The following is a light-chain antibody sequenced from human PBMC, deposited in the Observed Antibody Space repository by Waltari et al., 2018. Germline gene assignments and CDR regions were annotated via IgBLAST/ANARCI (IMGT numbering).Light chain of an antibody. CDR1: AFPKQY. CDR3: QSADSSERWV. V-gene: IGLV3-25*03. Sequence: SYDLTQPASVSVSPGPTARITCSGDAFPKQYAYWYQKKPGQAPVLTRYKDTERPSGIPERFSGSTPGTTVTLTITGVLAEDEAQYYCQSADSSERWVFGGGTKLTVL. CDR2: KDT. J-gene: IGLJ3*02.